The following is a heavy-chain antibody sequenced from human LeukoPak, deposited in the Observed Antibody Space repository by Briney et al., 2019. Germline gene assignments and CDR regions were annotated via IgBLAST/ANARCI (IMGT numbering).Heavy chain of an antibody. Sequence: GGSLRLSCAASGFTFSTYDMHWVRQATGKGLEWVSAIGTAGEIYYPGSVKGRFTISRENAKNSLYLQMNSLRAGDTAVYYCAKDEAWFGELPPGYYYMDVWGKGTTVTISS. CDR3: AKDEAWFGELPPGYYYMDV. J-gene: IGHJ6*03. V-gene: IGHV3-13*01. CDR1: GFTFSTYD. D-gene: IGHD3-10*01. CDR2: IGTAGEI.